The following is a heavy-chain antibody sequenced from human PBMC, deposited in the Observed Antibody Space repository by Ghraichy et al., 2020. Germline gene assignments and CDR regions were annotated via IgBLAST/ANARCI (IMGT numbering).Heavy chain of an antibody. Sequence: SQTLSLTCTVSGGSISSYYWSWIRQPPGKGLEWIGYIYYSGSTNYNPSLKSRVTISVDTSKNQFSLKLSSVTAADTAVYYCARGSLEPLETMDVWGQGTTVTVSS. D-gene: IGHD5-24*01. CDR1: GGSISSYY. J-gene: IGHJ6*02. CDR2: IYYSGST. V-gene: IGHV4-59*01. CDR3: ARGSLEPLETMDV.